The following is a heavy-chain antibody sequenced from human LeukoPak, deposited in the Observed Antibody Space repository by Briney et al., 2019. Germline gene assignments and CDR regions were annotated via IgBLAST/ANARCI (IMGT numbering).Heavy chain of an antibody. V-gene: IGHV3-7*01. J-gene: IGHJ4*02. CDR3: ARDPWELPFDY. CDR1: GFTFSSYW. CDR2: IMPDGSEK. Sequence: PGGSTRLSCAASGFTFSSYWMSWVRQAPGKGLEWVANIMPDGSEKYYVDSVKGRFTISRDNAKNSLYLQMNSLRAEDTAVYYCARDPWELPFDYWGQGTLVTVSS. D-gene: IGHD1-26*01.